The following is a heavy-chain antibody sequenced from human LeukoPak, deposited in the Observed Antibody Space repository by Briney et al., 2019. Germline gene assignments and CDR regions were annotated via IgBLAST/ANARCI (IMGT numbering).Heavy chain of an antibody. CDR1: GFTFSSYS. J-gene: IGHJ4*02. D-gene: IGHD3-16*01. CDR3: ARDDDYVWGVNGGFDY. CDR2: ISSSSSTI. V-gene: IGHV3-48*01. Sequence: GGSLRLSCAASGFTFSSYSMNWVRQAPGKGLEWVSYISSSSSTIYYADSVKGRFTISRDNAKNSLYLQMNSLRAEDTAVYYCARDDDYVWGVNGGFDYWGQGTLVTVSS.